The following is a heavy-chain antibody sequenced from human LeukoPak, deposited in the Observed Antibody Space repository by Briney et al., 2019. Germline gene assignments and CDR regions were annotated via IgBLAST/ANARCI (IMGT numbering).Heavy chain of an antibody. CDR1: GGTFSSYA. V-gene: IGHV1-45*02. J-gene: IGHJ4*02. CDR3: ASGDSTYSLDY. D-gene: IGHD3-22*01. CDR2: ITPFNGNT. Sequence: ASVKVSCKASGGTFSSYAISWVRQAPGQGLECMGWITPFNGNTNYAQKFQDRVTITRDRSMSTAYMELRSLRSEDTAMYYCASGDSTYSLDYWGQGTLDTVSS.